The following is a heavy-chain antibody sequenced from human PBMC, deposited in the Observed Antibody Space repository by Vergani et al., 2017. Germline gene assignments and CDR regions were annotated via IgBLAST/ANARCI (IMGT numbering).Heavy chain of an antibody. D-gene: IGHD2-21*02. CDR3: ARARCGGACFMSSWLDT. CDR2: VKSDGNSA. J-gene: IGHJ5*02. Sequence: EVQLVESGGGLVQPGGSLRLSCAASGFTLGQYWMHWVRQTPGTGLEWVSGVKSDGNSAMYADSVKGRFTISRDNSKNTVYLEMKSLRVEDTAVYYCARARCGGACFMSSWLDTWGQGTLVSVSS. V-gene: IGHV3-74*03. CDR1: GFTLGQYW.